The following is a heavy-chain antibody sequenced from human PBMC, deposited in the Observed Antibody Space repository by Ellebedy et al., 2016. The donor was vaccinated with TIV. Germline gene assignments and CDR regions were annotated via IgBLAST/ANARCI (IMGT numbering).Heavy chain of an antibody. V-gene: IGHV4-38-2*02. J-gene: IGHJ4*02. CDR1: GYSISSGYY. CDR2: IYHSGST. CDR3: ARVVVVAAKTYYFDY. D-gene: IGHD2-15*01. Sequence: SETLSLXXTVSGYSISSGYYWGWIRQPPGKGLEWIGSIYHSGSTYYNPSLKSRVTISVDTSKNQFSLKLSSVTAADTAVYYCARVVVVAAKTYYFDYWGQGTLVTVSS.